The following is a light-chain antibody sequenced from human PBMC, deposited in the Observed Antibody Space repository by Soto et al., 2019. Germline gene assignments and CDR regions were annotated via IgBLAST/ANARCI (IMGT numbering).Light chain of an antibody. CDR1: QTINSW. CDR2: DAS. J-gene: IGKJ1*01. CDR3: QQYDSYSSGP. V-gene: IGKV1-5*01. Sequence: DIQMTQSPSTLSASVGDRVTITCRASQTINSWLAWYQQKPGKAPKVLIFDASSLKTGVPSRFSGSGSGTEFTLTISNLQPDDFATYYCQQYDSYSSGPFGQGTKVETK.